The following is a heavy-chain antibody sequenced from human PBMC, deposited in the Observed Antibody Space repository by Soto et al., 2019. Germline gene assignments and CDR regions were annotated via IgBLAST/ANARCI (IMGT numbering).Heavy chain of an antibody. Sequence: EASVKVSCKVSGYTLTELSMHWVRQAPGKGLEWMGGFDPEDGETIYAQKFQGRVTMTEDTSTDTAYMELSSLRSEDTAVYYCATDSILPGVYYYGMDVWGQGTTVTVSS. CDR1: GYTLTELS. V-gene: IGHV1-24*01. D-gene: IGHD3-9*01. CDR2: FDPEDGET. CDR3: ATDSILPGVYYYGMDV. J-gene: IGHJ6*02.